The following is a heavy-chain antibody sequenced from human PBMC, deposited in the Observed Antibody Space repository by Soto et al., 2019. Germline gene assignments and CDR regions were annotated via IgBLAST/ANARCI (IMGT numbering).Heavy chain of an antibody. V-gene: IGHV4-59*01. CDR2: IYYSGST. D-gene: IGHD3-22*01. CDR3: VRGFYDSGGYSAPFDS. J-gene: IGHJ4*01. Sequence: SEALSLTCTVSGVSTSSYYWSWIRQPPGKGLEWIGYIYYSGSTNYNPSLKSRATISVDPSKNQFSLQLSSVTAADTAVYYCVRGFYDSGGYSAPFDSWGQGTLVTVSS. CDR1: GVSTSSYY.